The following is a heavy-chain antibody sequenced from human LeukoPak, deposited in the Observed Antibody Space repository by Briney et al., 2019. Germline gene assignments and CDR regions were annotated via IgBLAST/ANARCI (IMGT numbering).Heavy chain of an antibody. J-gene: IGHJ3*02. CDR3: ARDSVTGDCSGGSCTPVAFDI. CDR1: GGSISSYY. V-gene: IGHV4-59*01. Sequence: SETLSLTCTVSGGSISSYYWSWIRQPPGKGLEWIGYIYYSGSTNYNPSLKSRVTISVDTSKNQCSLKLSSVTAADTAVYYCARDSVTGDCSGGSCTPVAFDIWGEGQWSPSLQ. D-gene: IGHD2-15*01. CDR2: IYYSGST.